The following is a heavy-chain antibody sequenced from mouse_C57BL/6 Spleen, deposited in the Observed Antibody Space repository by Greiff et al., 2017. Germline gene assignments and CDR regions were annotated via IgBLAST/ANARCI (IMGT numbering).Heavy chain of an antibody. V-gene: IGHV1-54*01. Sequence: QVKLQQSGAELVRPGTSVKVSCKASGYAFTNYLIEWVKQRPGQGLEWIGVINPGSGGTNYNEKFKGKATLTADKSSSTAYMQLSSLTSEDSAVYFCAREGGTGLFDYWGQGTTLTVSS. CDR1: GYAFTNYL. CDR2: INPGSGGT. D-gene: IGHD4-1*01. CDR3: AREGGTGLFDY. J-gene: IGHJ2*01.